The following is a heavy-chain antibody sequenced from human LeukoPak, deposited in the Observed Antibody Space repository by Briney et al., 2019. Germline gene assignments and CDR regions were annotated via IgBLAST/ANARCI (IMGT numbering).Heavy chain of an antibody. D-gene: IGHD3-22*01. CDR1: GFTFSSYS. Sequence: GGSLRLSCAASGFTFSSYSMNWVGQAPGKRLEWVSSISSSSSYIYYADSVKGRFTISRDNAKNSLYLQMNSLRAEDTAVYYCARGLGSSGYYSANWGQGTLVTVSS. V-gene: IGHV3-21*01. CDR3: ARGLGSSGYYSAN. CDR2: ISSSSSYI. J-gene: IGHJ4*02.